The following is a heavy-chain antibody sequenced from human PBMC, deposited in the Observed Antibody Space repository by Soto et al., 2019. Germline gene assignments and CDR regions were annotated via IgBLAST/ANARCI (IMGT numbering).Heavy chain of an antibody. Sequence: QVQLQQWGAGLLKPSETLSLTCAVNGGSFTGYYWSWVRQPPGKGLEWIGEIKDVGSTNYSPSLRSRVTISADTSKKQFSLKVTSVTAADTAVYYCARGQEGVVATHWDQGTLVTVSS. D-gene: IGHD2-15*01. CDR1: GGSFTGYY. J-gene: IGHJ4*02. V-gene: IGHV4-34*01. CDR2: IKDVGST. CDR3: ARGQEGVVATH.